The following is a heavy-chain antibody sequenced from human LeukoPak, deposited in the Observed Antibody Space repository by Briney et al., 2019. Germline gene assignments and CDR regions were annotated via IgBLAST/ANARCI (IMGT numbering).Heavy chain of an antibody. CDR3: ARETGDFDS. Sequence: PGGSLRLSCAASGFSFSSYAMHWVRQAPGKGLEWVAVIWYDGSRYYYADSVKGRFTISRDNSKSTVYLQMNSLRAEDTAVYYCARETGDFDSWGQGTLVIVSS. D-gene: IGHD7-27*01. CDR2: IWYDGSRY. J-gene: IGHJ4*02. V-gene: IGHV3-33*01. CDR1: GFSFSSYA.